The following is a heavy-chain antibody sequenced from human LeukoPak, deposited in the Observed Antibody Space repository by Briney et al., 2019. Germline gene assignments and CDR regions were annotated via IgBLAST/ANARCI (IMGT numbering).Heavy chain of an antibody. D-gene: IGHD6-13*01. CDR2: INPNSGGT. CDR1: RYTFTGYY. J-gene: IGHJ6*04. V-gene: IGHV1-2*04. CDR3: ARAQKTSGWFPYYDGMDV. Sequence: ASVKVSCKASRYTFTGYYMHWVRQAPGQGLEWMGWINPNSGGTNSAQKFHGWVTMTRDTSISTAYMELSRLRSDDTAVYYCARAQKTSGWFPYYDGMDVWGKGTTVTVSS.